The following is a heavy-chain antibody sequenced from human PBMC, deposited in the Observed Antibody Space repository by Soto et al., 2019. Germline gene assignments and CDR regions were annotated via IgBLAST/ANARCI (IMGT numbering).Heavy chain of an antibody. J-gene: IGHJ5*02. Sequence: VASVKVSCKTSGYTFSNYGITWVRQAPGQGLEWMGVINPHGGSTKYAQKFQGRVTMTRDTSRSTVYMELRSLRSDDTAIYYCARSSGGNFGIIIEGSNWFDPWGQGTLVTVSS. CDR2: INPHGGST. D-gene: IGHD3-3*01. CDR1: GYTFSNYG. CDR3: ARSSGGNFGIIIEGSNWFDP. V-gene: IGHV1-46*01.